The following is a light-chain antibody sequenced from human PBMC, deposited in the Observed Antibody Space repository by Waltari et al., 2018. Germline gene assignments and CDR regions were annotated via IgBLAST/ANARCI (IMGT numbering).Light chain of an antibody. CDR1: QGISSY. J-gene: IGKJ3*01. V-gene: IGKV1-8*01. Sequence: AIRMTQSPSSLSASTGDRVTITCRAIQGISSYLAWYQQKPGKAPKLLFYAASTLQSGVPSRFSGSGSGTDFTLTISCLQSEDFATYYCQQYYSYLFTFGPGTKVDIK. CDR3: QQYYSYLFT. CDR2: AAS.